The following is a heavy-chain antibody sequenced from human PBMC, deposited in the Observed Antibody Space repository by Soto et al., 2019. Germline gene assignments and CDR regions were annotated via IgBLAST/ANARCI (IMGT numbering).Heavy chain of an antibody. D-gene: IGHD3-22*01. V-gene: IGHV4-31*02. J-gene: IGHJ5*02. CDR2: IYYSGST. CDR3: ARGLLDSGYYYSWFDP. CDR1: GGSISSGGYY. Sequence: LSLTCTVSGGSISSGGYYWSWIRQHPGKGLEWIGYIYYSGSTYYNPSLKSRLTISVDTSKNQFSLKLSSVTAADTAVYYCARGLLDSGYYYSWFDPWGQGTLVTVSS.